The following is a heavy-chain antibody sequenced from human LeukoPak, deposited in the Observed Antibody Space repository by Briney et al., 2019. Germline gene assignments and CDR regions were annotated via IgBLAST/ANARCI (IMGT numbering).Heavy chain of an antibody. CDR1: GGSFSGYY. CDR3: ARGSSIAVAGTGYYFDY. CDR2: INHSGGT. J-gene: IGHJ4*02. V-gene: IGHV4-34*01. D-gene: IGHD6-19*01. Sequence: SETLSLTCAVYGGSFSGYYWSWMRQPPGKGLEWIGEINHSGGTNYNPSLKSRVTISVDRSKNQFSLKLSSLTAADTAVYYCARGSSIAVAGTGYYFDYWGQGTLVTVSS.